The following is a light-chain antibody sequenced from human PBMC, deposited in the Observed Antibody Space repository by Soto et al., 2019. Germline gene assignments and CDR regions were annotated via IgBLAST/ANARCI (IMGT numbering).Light chain of an antibody. CDR1: QGISSF. J-gene: IGKJ1*01. Sequence: DIQMTQSPSSLSASTGDRVTITCRASQGISSFLAWYQQKPGKVPKLLIYAASTLQSGVPSRFSGSGSGTDFTLTISNLQPEDVATYYCQKYNNAPRTFGQGTKVDIK. CDR3: QKYNNAPRT. CDR2: AAS. V-gene: IGKV1-27*01.